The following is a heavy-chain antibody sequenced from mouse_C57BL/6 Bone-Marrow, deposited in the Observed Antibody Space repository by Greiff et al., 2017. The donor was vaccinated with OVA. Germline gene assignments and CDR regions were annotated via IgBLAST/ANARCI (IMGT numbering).Heavy chain of an antibody. V-gene: IGHV1-81*01. J-gene: IGHJ2*01. CDR3: ARWNWYYFDY. D-gene: IGHD4-1*01. Sequence: VQLQQSGAELARPGASVKLSCKASGYTFTSYGISWVKQRTGQGLEWIGEIYPRSGNTYYNEKFKGKATLTADKSSSTAYMELRSLTSEDSAVYFCARWNWYYFDYWGQGTTLTVSS. CDR2: IYPRSGNT. CDR1: GYTFTSYG.